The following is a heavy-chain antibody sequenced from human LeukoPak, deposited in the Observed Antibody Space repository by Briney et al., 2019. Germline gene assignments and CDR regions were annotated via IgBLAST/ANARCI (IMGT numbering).Heavy chain of an antibody. J-gene: IGHJ4*02. CDR1: GFTFSSYS. V-gene: IGHV3-21*04. Sequence: GGSLRLSCAASGFTFSSYSMNWVRQAPGKGLEWVSSISSSSSYIYYADSVKGRFTISRDNAKNSLYLQMNSLRAEDTALYYCAKDHSSMVRGVFDYWGQGTLVTVSS. D-gene: IGHD3-10*01. CDR2: ISSSSSYI. CDR3: AKDHSSMVRGVFDY.